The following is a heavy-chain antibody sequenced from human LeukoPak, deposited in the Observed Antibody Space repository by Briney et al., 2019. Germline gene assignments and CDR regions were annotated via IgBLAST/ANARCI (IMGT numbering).Heavy chain of an antibody. CDR3: ARVGYSSSGNYYNDRGAFDY. D-gene: IGHD3-10*01. V-gene: IGHV4-38-2*02. CDR1: GYSISSGYY. CDR2: IYHSGST. J-gene: IGHJ4*02. Sequence: SETLSLTCTVSGYSISSGYYWGWIRQPPGKGLEWIGSIYHSGSTYYSPSLKSRVTISVDTSKNQFSLKLSSVTAADTAVYYCARVGYSSSGNYYNDRGAFDYWGQGTLVTVSS.